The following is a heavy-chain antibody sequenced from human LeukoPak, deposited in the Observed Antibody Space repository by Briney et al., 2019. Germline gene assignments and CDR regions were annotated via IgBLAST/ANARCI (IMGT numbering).Heavy chain of an antibody. CDR2: IHHGGTT. J-gene: IGHJ4*02. CDR1: GGSISSYY. V-gene: IGHV4-59*08. Sequence: KTSETLSLTCTVSGGSISSYYWSWIRQPPGKGLEWIESIHHGGTTYYNPSLKSPVTISVDTSKNQFSLKLSSVTAADTAVYYCARLLAYSSELDYWGQGTLVTVSS. D-gene: IGHD6-25*01. CDR3: ARLLAYSSELDY.